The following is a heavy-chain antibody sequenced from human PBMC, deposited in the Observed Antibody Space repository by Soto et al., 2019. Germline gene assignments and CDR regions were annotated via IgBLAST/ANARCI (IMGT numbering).Heavy chain of an antibody. V-gene: IGHV3-74*01. J-gene: IGHJ4*02. D-gene: IGHD4-17*01. CDR1: GFNFSSDW. CDR2: INADGSDT. CDR3: ARDSTTGLDY. Sequence: GGSLSLSCTASGFNFSSDWMHWVRQPPGKGLVWVSRINADGSDTDYADSVKGRFIISRDNAKSTLYLHMNTVRAEDTAIYFCARDSTTGLDYWGQGTLVTVSS.